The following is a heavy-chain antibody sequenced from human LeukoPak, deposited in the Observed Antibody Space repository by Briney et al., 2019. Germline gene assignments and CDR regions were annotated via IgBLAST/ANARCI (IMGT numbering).Heavy chain of an antibody. J-gene: IGHJ6*02. CDR3: AANRGYCSGGSCYYYYYGMDV. CDR2: IYHSGST. Sequence: SETLSLTCAVYGGSFSVYYWSWVRQPPGKGLEWIGYIYHSGSTYYNPSLKSRVTISVDRSKNQFSLKLSSVTAADTAVYYCAANRGYCSGGSCYYYYYGMDVWGQGTTVTVSS. CDR1: GGSFSVYY. V-gene: IGHV4-34*01. D-gene: IGHD2-15*01.